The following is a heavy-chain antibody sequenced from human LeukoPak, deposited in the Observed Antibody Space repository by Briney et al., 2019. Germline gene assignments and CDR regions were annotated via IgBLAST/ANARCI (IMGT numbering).Heavy chain of an antibody. Sequence: PSETLSLTCAVYGGSFSGYYWSWIRQPPGKGLEWIGEINHSGSTNYNPSLKSRVTISVDASKNQFSLKLSSVTAADTAVYYCARGQGYNWNDFYYYYGMDVWGQGTTVTVSS. D-gene: IGHD1-20*01. CDR2: INHSGST. CDR1: GGSFSGYY. J-gene: IGHJ6*02. V-gene: IGHV4-34*01. CDR3: ARGQGYNWNDFYYYYGMDV.